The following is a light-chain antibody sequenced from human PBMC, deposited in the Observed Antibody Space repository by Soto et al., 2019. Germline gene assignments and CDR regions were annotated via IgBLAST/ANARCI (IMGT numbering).Light chain of an antibody. CDR3: QQYVDSPET. CDR2: DSS. Sequence: EIVLTQSPGTLSLSPGERATLSCRASQTINNYVAWYQQKPGQAPRVLIYDSSIRATGVPDRLSGSGSGTDFTLTIRRLEPEDFAVYYCQQYVDSPETFGGGTKVEIK. J-gene: IGKJ4*01. V-gene: IGKV3-20*01. CDR1: QTINNY.